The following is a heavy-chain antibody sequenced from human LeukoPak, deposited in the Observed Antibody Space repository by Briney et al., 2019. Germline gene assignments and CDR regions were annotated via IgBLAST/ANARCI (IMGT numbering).Heavy chain of an antibody. CDR3: TALRGYSYGLDY. CDR1: GGSMSSSNG. Sequence: SGTLSLTCAVSGGSMSSSNGGSWGRQPPGKGLEGIGEIYHSGSTNYNPSLKSRVTISVDKSKNQFSLKLSSVTAADTAVYYCTALRGYSYGLDYWGQGTLVTVSS. V-gene: IGHV4-4*02. CDR2: IYHSGST. J-gene: IGHJ4*02. D-gene: IGHD5-18*01.